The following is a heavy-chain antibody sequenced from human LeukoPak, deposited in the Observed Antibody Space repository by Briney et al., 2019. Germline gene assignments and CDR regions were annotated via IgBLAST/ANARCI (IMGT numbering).Heavy chain of an antibody. V-gene: IGHV3-23*01. Sequence: GGSLRLSCAASGFTFSSYAMSWVRQAPGKGLEWVSSISGSGDNTYYADSVKGRFTISRDNSKSSLYLQMSSLRAEDTAVYYCARGSDNYGGYVDYWGQGTLVTVSS. CDR1: GFTFSSYA. D-gene: IGHD2-21*01. CDR3: ARGSDNYGGYVDY. CDR2: ISGSGDNT. J-gene: IGHJ4*02.